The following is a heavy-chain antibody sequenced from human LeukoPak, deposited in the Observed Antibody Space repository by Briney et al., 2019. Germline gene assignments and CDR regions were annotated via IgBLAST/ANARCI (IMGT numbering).Heavy chain of an antibody. CDR2: IIPISTTA. CDR3: TIGPFCGVDCYAVDY. V-gene: IGHV1-69*13. CDR1: GGMVSTYA. J-gene: IGHJ4*02. D-gene: IGHD2-21*02. Sequence: SVKVSCKASGGMVSTYAISWVRQAPGQGPEWMGGIIPISTTANYAQKFQGRVTITSDEFTRTAYMEVYSLKCEDTAVYYCTIGPFCGVDCYAVDYWGQGTLVTVSS.